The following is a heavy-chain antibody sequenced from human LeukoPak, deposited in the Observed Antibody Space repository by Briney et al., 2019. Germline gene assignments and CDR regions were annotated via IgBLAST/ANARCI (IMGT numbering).Heavy chain of an antibody. V-gene: IGHV3-23*01. CDR2: LSGSGDIT. D-gene: IGHD5-18*01. CDR1: GFTFSNYA. J-gene: IGHJ4*02. CDR3: VRADGNYGYVFDF. Sequence: LGGSLRLSSAASGFTFSNYAMSWVRQAPGKGLEWVSALSGSGDITYYADSVKGRFTISRDNSKNTLYLQMTSLRAEDTSVYYCVRADGNYGYVFDFWGQGTPVTVSS.